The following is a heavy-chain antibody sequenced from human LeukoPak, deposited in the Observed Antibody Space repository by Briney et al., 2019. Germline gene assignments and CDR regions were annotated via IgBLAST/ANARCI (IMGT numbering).Heavy chain of an antibody. D-gene: IGHD2-8*01. CDR3: ARHVYCTNGICSDY. V-gene: IGHV4-59*08. J-gene: IGHJ4*02. CDR2: LYYSGST. Sequence: SETLSLTCTVSGGSISSYSWSWIRQPPGRGLEWIGYLYYSGSTNYNPSLKSRVTVSVDTSKNQFSLKLSSVTAADTAVYYCARHVYCTNGICSDYWGQGTLVTVSS. CDR1: GGSISSYS.